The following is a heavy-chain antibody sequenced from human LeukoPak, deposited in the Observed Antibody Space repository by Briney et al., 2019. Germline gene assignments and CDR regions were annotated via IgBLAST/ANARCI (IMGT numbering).Heavy chain of an antibody. CDR2: IYYSGST. D-gene: IGHD1-26*01. CDR1: GGSISSSSHY. CDR3: ARSPGWWELIFDY. V-gene: IGHV4-39*07. Sequence: SENLSLTCTVSGGSISSSSHYWGWIRQPPGKGLEWIGSIYYSGSTYYNPSLKSRVTISVDTSKNQFSLKLSSVTAADTAVYYCARSPGWWELIFDYWGQGTLVTVSS. J-gene: IGHJ4*02.